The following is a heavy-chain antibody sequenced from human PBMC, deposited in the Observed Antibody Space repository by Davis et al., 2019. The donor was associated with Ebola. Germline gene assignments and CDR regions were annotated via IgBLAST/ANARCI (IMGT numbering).Heavy chain of an antibody. J-gene: IGHJ4*02. Sequence: SVKVSCKASGGTFSSYAISWVRQAPGQGLEWMGGIIPIFGTANYAQKFQGRVTMTTDTSTSTAYMELRSLRSDDTAVYYCARDLSGVVVPAAIPDYWGQGTLVTVSS. CDR1: GGTFSSYA. D-gene: IGHD2-2*02. CDR3: ARDLSGVVVPAAIPDY. CDR2: IIPIFGTA. V-gene: IGHV1-69*05.